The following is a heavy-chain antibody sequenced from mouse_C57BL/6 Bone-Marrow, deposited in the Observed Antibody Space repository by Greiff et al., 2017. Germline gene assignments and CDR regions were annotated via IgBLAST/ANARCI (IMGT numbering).Heavy chain of an antibody. D-gene: IGHD1-1*01. CDR1: GYSITSGYY. V-gene: IGHV3-6*01. J-gene: IGHJ2*01. Sequence: EVQLQESGPGLVKPSQSLSLTCSVTGYSITSGYYWNWIRQFPGNKLEWMGYISYDGSNNYNPSLKNRISITRDTSKNQFFLKLNSVTTEDTATYYCARELTTVVATNYFDYWGQGTTLTVSS. CDR3: ARELTTVVATNYFDY. CDR2: ISYDGSN.